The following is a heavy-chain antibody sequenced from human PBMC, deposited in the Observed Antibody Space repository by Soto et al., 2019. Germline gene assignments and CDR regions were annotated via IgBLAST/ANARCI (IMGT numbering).Heavy chain of an antibody. CDR1: GFTFSSYG. J-gene: IGHJ4*02. D-gene: IGHD6-6*01. Sequence: QVQLVESGGGVVQPGRSLRLSCAASGFTFSSYGMHWVRQAPGKGLEWVAVIWYDGSNKYYADSVKGRFTISRDNSKNTLYLQMNSLRAEDTAVYYCARDFQQLAVFDYWGQETLVTVSS. CDR3: ARDFQQLAVFDY. CDR2: IWYDGSNK. V-gene: IGHV3-33*01.